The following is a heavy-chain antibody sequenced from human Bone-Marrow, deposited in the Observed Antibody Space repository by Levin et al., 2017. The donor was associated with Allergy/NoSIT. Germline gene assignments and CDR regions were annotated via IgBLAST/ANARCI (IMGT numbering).Heavy chain of an antibody. V-gene: IGHV3-73*01. CDR2: IRSKANSYAT. CDR1: GFTFSGSA. Sequence: GESLKISCAASGFTFSGSAMHWVRQASGKGLEWVGRIRSKANSYATAYAASVKGRFTISRDDSKNTAYLQMNSLKTEDTAVYYCTRHLEYGGYSYGWAGVDSDYYGMDVWGQGTTVTVSS. J-gene: IGHJ6*02. CDR3: TRHLEYGGYSYGWAGVDSDYYGMDV. D-gene: IGHD5-18*01.